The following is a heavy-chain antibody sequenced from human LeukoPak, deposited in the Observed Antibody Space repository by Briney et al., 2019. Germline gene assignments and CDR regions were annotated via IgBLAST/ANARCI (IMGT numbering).Heavy chain of an antibody. Sequence: ASVKVSCKASGGTFSSYAISWVRQAPGQGLEWMGGIIPIFGTANYAQKFQGRVTITADESTSTVYMELSSPRSEDTAVYYCARGSGLWFGELLSAETPYYYYGMDVWGKGTTVTVSS. CDR3: ARGSGLWFGELLSAETPYYYYGMDV. CDR2: IIPIFGTA. D-gene: IGHD3-10*01. CDR1: GGTFSSYA. J-gene: IGHJ6*04. V-gene: IGHV1-69*01.